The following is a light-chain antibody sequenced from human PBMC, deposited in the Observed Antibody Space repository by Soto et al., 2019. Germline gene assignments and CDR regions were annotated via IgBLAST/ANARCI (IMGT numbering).Light chain of an antibody. V-gene: IGKV1-5*03. Sequence: DIQMTQSPSTLSASVGDRVTITCRASQTISNWLAWYQQKPGKAPKLLVYKVSTLHDGVPSRFSGSGSGTEFTLTINILQPDDFATYYCQQYHSYPTWAFGQGTKVEVK. CDR3: QQYHSYPTWA. CDR1: QTISNW. J-gene: IGKJ1*01. CDR2: KVS.